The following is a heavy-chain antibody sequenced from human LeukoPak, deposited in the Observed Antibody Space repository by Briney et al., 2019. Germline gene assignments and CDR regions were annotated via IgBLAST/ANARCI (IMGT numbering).Heavy chain of an antibody. V-gene: IGHV4-4*07. Sequence: SETLSLTCTVSGGSISSYYWSWIRQPAGKGLEWIGRIYTSGSTNYNPSLKSRVTMSVDTSKNQFFLKLSSVTAADTAVYYCAREGGCSSTSCYLVWWFDPWGQGTLVTVSS. D-gene: IGHD2-2*01. J-gene: IGHJ5*02. CDR1: GGSISSYY. CDR2: IYTSGST. CDR3: AREGGCSSTSCYLVWWFDP.